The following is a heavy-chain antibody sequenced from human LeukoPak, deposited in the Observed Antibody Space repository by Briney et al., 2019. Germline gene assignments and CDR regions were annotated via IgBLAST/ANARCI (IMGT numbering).Heavy chain of an antibody. J-gene: IGHJ4*02. CDR3: ARISGSYSSV. D-gene: IGHD1-26*01. CDR1: GGTFSSYA. Sequence: SVKVSCKASGGTFSSYAISWVRRAPGQGLEWMGRIIPILGIANYAQKFQGRVTITADKSTSTAYMELSSLRSEDTAVYYCARISGSYSSVWGQGTLVTVSS. CDR2: IIPILGIA. V-gene: IGHV1-69*04.